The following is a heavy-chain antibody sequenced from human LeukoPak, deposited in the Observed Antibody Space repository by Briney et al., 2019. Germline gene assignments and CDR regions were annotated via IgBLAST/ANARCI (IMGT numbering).Heavy chain of an antibody. Sequence: SETLSLTCAVYGGSFSGYYWSWIRQPPGKGLEWIGEINHSGSTNYNPSLKSRVTISVDTSKNQSFLKLSSVTAADTAVYYCARRTYYYDSSGYQKGYWFDPWGQGTLVTVSS. CDR2: INHSGST. J-gene: IGHJ5*02. V-gene: IGHV4-34*01. CDR1: GGSFSGYY. D-gene: IGHD3-22*01. CDR3: ARRTYYYDSSGYQKGYWFDP.